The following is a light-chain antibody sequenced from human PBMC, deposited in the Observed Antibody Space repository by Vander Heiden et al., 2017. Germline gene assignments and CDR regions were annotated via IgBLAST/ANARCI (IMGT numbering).Light chain of an antibody. CDR2: EDS. CDR3: QAWDSSTAVV. CDR1: KLGDKY. Sequence: SYELTQPPSVSVSPGQTASITCPGDKLGDKYACWYQQKPGQSPVLVIYEDSKRPSGIPERFSGSNSGNTATLTISGTQARDEADYYCQAWDSSTAVVFGGGTKLTGL. V-gene: IGLV3-1*01. J-gene: IGLJ2*01.